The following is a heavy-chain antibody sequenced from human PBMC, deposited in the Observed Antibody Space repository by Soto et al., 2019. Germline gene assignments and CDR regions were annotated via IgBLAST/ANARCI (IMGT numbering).Heavy chain of an antibody. CDR3: ARVGGARFYYFDY. D-gene: IGHD1-26*01. CDR1: GGSISSYY. Sequence: SETLSLTCTVSGGSISSYYWSWIRQPPGKGLEWIGCIYYSGSTNYNPSLKSRVTISVDTSKNQFSLKLSSVTAADTAVYYCARVGGARFYYFDYWGQGTLVTVSS. V-gene: IGHV4-59*01. CDR2: IYYSGST. J-gene: IGHJ4*02.